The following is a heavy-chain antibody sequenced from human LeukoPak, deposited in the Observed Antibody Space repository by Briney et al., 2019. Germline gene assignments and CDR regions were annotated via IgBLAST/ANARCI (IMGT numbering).Heavy chain of an antibody. D-gene: IGHD6-13*01. Sequence: ASVKVSCKASGGTFSSYAISWVRQAPGQGHEWMGGIIPIFGTANYAQKFQARVTITTDESTSTAYMELSSLRSEDTAVYYCARGNPRIAAGGGYYFDYWGQGTLVTVSS. V-gene: IGHV1-69*05. CDR3: ARGNPRIAAGGGYYFDY. CDR1: GGTFSSYA. CDR2: IIPIFGTA. J-gene: IGHJ4*02.